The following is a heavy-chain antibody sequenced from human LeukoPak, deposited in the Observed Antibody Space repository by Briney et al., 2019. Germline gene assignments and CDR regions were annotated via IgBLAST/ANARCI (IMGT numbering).Heavy chain of an antibody. CDR1: GFXLSSYT. CDR2: ISSGSTNI. V-gene: IGHV3-21*01. J-gene: IGHJ4*02. Sequence: GGSLRLSCAASGFXLSSYTINCVRQAPGKGLEWVSPISSGSTNIYYADSVRGRFTISRDNAKNSLYLQMNSVRDEDTAVYYCARGRDSDYAFDYWGQGTLVTVSS. D-gene: IGHD4-17*01. CDR3: ARGRDSDYAFDY.